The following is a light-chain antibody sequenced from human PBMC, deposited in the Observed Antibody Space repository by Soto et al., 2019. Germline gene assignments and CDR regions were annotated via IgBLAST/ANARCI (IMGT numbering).Light chain of an antibody. V-gene: IGKV3-15*01. J-gene: IGKJ2*01. CDR1: QSVSSN. Sequence: EIVMTQSPATLSVSPGERVTLSCRASQSVSSNLAWYQQKPGQAPRLLISGASTRATGIQARFSGSGSGTEFTLTISSQQSEDFAVYYCQQYNYWPYTFGQGTKLEIK. CDR2: GAS. CDR3: QQYNYWPYT.